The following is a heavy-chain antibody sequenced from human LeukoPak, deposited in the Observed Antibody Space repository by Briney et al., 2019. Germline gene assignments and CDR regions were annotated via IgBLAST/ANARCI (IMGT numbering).Heavy chain of an antibody. V-gene: IGHV3-30-3*01. D-gene: IGHD3-10*01. CDR3: ARARYYGSGSYGAPDFDY. CDR2: ISYDGSNK. J-gene: IGHJ4*02. CDR1: GFTFSSYA. Sequence: GGSPRLSCAASGFTFSSYAMHWVRQAPGKGLEWVAVISYDGSNKYYADSVKGRFTISRDNSKNTLYLQMNSLRAEDTAVYYCARARYYGSGSYGAPDFDYWGQGTLVTVSS.